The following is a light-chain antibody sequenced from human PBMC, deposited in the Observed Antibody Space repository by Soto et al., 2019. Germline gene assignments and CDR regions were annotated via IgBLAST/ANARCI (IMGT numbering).Light chain of an antibody. Sequence: QSALTQPPSASGSPGQSVTISCTGTSSDVGANNYVSWYQQHPGKAPKLMIYEVTTRPSGVPDRFSGSKSGNTASLTVSGLQAEDEADYYGSSCAGANRVFGTGTKVTVL. CDR1: SSDVGANNY. V-gene: IGLV2-8*01. J-gene: IGLJ1*01. CDR3: SSCAGANRV. CDR2: EVT.